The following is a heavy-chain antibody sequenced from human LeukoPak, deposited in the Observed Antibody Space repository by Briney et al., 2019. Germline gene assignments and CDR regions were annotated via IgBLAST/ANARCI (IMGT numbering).Heavy chain of an antibody. CDR2: ISSSSTYI. V-gene: IGHV3-21*01. D-gene: IGHD3-10*01. CDR1: GFTFSSYS. Sequence: PGGSLRLSCAASGFTFSSYSMNWVRQAPGKGLEWVSSISSSSTYIYYADSVKGRFTISRDNAKNSLYLQMNSLRVEDTAVYYCARGDRSAWFGELSDYWGQGTLVTVSS. J-gene: IGHJ4*02. CDR3: ARGDRSAWFGELSDY.